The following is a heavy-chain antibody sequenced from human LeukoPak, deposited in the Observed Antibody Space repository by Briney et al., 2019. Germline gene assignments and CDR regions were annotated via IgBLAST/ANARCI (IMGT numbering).Heavy chain of an antibody. Sequence: GGSLRLSCAASGFTFSSYSMNWVRQAPGKGLEWVSYISSSGSTIYYADSVKGRFTISRDNAKNSLYLQMNSLRAEDTAVYYCARATVVSPNYWGQGTLVTVSS. CDR3: ARATVVSPNY. V-gene: IGHV3-48*04. J-gene: IGHJ4*02. CDR1: GFTFSSYS. D-gene: IGHD4-23*01. CDR2: ISSSGSTI.